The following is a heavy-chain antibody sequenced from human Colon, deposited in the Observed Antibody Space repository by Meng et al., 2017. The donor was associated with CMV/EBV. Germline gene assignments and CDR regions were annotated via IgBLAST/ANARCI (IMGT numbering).Heavy chain of an antibody. CDR1: GFTVSSNY. J-gene: IGHJ6*02. CDR3: ARDRLRTCSSTSCYMGIYYYYYGMDV. D-gene: IGHD2-2*02. CDR2: IYSGGST. V-gene: IGHV3-66*02. Sequence: GESLKISCAVSGFTVSSNYMSWVRQAPGKGLEWVSVIYSGGSTYYADSVKGRFTISRDNSKNTLYLQMNSLRAEDTAVYYCARDRLRTCSSTSCYMGIYYYYYGMDVWGQGTTVTVSS.